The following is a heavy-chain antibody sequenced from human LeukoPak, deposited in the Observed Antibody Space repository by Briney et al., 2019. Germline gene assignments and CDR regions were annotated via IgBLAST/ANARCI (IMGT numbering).Heavy chain of an antibody. D-gene: IGHD3-22*01. CDR1: GYTFTGYY. J-gene: IGHJ4*02. V-gene: IGHV1-2*02. CDR3: ARAYYYDSSGYYQPHSDY. Sequence: GASVKVSCKASGYTFTGYYMHWVRQAPGQGLEWMGWINPNSGGTNYAQKFQGRVTMTRDTSISTAYMELSRLRSDDTAVYYCARAYYYDSSGYYQPHSDYWGQGTLVTVSS. CDR2: INPNSGGT.